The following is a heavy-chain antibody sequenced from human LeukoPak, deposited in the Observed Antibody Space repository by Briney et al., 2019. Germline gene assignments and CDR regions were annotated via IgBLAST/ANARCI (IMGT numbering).Heavy chain of an antibody. Sequence: SQTLSLTCTVSGGSISSGGYYWSWIRQHPGKGLEWIGYIYYSGSTYYNPSLKSRVTISVDTSKNQFSLRLTSVTAADTAVYYCARQVAIVEPTDPNWFDSWGQGTLVTVSS. D-gene: IGHD1-26*01. CDR1: GGSISSGGYY. CDR2: IYYSGST. V-gene: IGHV4-31*03. J-gene: IGHJ5*01. CDR3: ARQVAIVEPTDPNWFDS.